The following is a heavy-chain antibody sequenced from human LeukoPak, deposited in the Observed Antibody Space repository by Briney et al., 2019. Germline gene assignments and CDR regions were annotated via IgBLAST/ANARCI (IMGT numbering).Heavy chain of an antibody. CDR1: GGSFSGYY. CDR2: INHSGST. D-gene: IGHD3-16*02. J-gene: IGHJ5*02. Sequence: PSETLSLTCAVYGGSFSGYYWSWIRQPPGKGLEWIGEINHSGSTNYNPSLKSRVTISVDTPKNQFSLKLSSVTAADTAVYYCARERDHYDYVWGSYRSAFNWFDPWGQGTLVTVSS. V-gene: IGHV4-34*01. CDR3: ARERDHYDYVWGSYRSAFNWFDP.